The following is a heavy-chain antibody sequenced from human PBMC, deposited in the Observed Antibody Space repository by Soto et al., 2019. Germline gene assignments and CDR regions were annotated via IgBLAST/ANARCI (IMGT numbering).Heavy chain of an antibody. CDR3: ARENGGYTPYFDY. J-gene: IGHJ4*02. Sequence: ASVKVSCKASGYTFASYAMHWVRQAPGQRLEWMGWINAGNGNTKYSQKFQGRVTITRDTSASTAYMELSSLRSEDTAVYYCARENGGYTPYFDYWGQGTLVTVSS. V-gene: IGHV1-3*01. CDR2: INAGNGNT. CDR1: GYTFASYA. D-gene: IGHD4-17*01.